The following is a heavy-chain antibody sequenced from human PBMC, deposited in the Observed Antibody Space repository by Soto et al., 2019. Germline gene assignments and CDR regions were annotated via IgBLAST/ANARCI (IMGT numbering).Heavy chain of an antibody. J-gene: IGHJ6*02. CDR2: IKSKTDGGTT. CDR1: GFTFSNAW. V-gene: IGHV3-15*07. D-gene: IGHD3-22*01. Sequence: PGGSLRLSCAASGFTFSNAWMNWVRQAPGKGLEWVGRIKSKTDGGTTDYAAPVKGRFTISRDDSKNTLYLQMNSLKTEDTAVYYCTTDPGTVVVITTFIRYYYGMDVWGQGTTVTVSS. CDR3: TTDPGTVVVITTFIRYYYGMDV.